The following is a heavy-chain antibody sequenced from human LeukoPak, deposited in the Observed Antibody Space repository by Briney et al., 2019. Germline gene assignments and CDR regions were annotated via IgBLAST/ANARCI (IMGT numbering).Heavy chain of an antibody. CDR2: IYTSGST. CDR3: VREDLDDYGHFDY. CDR1: GASISTYY. J-gene: IGHJ4*02. Sequence: SETLSLTCTVSGASISTYYWSWIRQPAGEGLEWIGRIYTSGSTNYNPSLKSRVTMSIDTSKNQFSPKLSSVTAADTAVYYCVREDLDDYGHFDYWGQGTLVTVSS. V-gene: IGHV4-4*07. D-gene: IGHD4-17*01.